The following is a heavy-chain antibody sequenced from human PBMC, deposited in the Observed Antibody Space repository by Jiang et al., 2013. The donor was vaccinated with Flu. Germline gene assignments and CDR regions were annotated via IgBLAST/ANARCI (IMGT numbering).Heavy chain of an antibody. J-gene: IGHJ4*02. CDR3: AKEARVAVAGPLGY. D-gene: IGHD6-19*01. V-gene: IGHV3-30*02. CDR2: IRYDGSNK. Sequence: VQPGGSLRLSCAASGFTFSSYGMHWVRQAPGKGLEWVAFIRYDGSNKYYADSVKGRFTISRDNSKNTLYLQMNSLRAEDTAVYYCAKEARVAVAGPLGYWGQGTLVTVSS. CDR1: GFTFSSYG.